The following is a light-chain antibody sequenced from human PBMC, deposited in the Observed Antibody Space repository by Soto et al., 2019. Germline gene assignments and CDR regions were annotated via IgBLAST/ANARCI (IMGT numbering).Light chain of an antibody. CDR2: DAS. V-gene: IGKV3-11*01. CDR1: QSVNSF. Sequence: EIVLTQSPATLSLSPGERATLSCRASQSVNSFLAWYQQRPGQAPRLLIYDASNSATAVPARFSGSGSGTDFTLTISSLEPEDFAVYYCQQRRNWPLTFGGGTKVEIK. J-gene: IGKJ4*01. CDR3: QQRRNWPLT.